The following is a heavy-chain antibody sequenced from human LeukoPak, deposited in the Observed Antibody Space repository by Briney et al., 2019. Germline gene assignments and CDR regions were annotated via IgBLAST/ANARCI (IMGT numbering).Heavy chain of an antibody. Sequence: ASVKVSCKASGYTFTSYGISRVRQAPGQGLEWMGWISAYNGNTNYAQKLQGRVTMTTDTSTSTAYMELRSLRSDDTAVYYCAREFSTHYYYYYGMDVWGQGTTVTVSS. J-gene: IGHJ6*02. D-gene: IGHD3-3*02. CDR3: AREFSTHYYYYYGMDV. V-gene: IGHV1-18*01. CDR1: GYTFTSYG. CDR2: ISAYNGNT.